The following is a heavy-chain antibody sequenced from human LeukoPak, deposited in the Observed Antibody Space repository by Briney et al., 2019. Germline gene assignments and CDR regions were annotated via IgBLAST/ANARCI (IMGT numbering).Heavy chain of an antibody. Sequence: PSETLSLTCTVSGYSISSGYYWGWVRQPPGKGLEWIGSIYHGGSTYYNPSLKSRVTISVDRSKTQFSLKLSSVTAADTAVYYCARDDYYDSSDLGYYYYYMDVWGKGTTVTVSS. D-gene: IGHD3-22*01. CDR3: ARDDYYDSSDLGYYYYYMDV. V-gene: IGHV4-38-2*02. J-gene: IGHJ6*03. CDR1: GYSISSGYY. CDR2: IYHGGST.